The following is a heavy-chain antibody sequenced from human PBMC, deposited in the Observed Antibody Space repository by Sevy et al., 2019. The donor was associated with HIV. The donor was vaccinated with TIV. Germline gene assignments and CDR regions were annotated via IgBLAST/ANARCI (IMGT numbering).Heavy chain of an antibody. D-gene: IGHD3-22*01. CDR2: ISNDGSNK. CDR1: GFTFSSYD. V-gene: IGHV3-30*18. CDR3: AKDGPYYYDSSGSFDY. J-gene: IGHJ4*02. Sequence: GGSLRLSCAASGFTFSSYDMHWVRQAPGKGLEWVAVISNDGSNKYYADSVKGRFTISRDNSKNTLYLQMNSLRAEDTAVYYCAKDGPYYYDSSGSFDYWGQGTLVTVSS.